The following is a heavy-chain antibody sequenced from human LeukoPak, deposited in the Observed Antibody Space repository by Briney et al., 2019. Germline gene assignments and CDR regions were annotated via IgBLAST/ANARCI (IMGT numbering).Heavy chain of an antibody. V-gene: IGHV3-30*03. CDR2: ISYDGSNK. D-gene: IGHD4-23*01. Sequence: GGSLRLSCAASGFTFSSYGMHWVRQAPGKGLEWVAVISYDGSNKYYADSVKGRFTISRDNSKNTLYLQMNSLRAEDTAVYYCARALVGGNLDYWGQGTLVTVSS. J-gene: IGHJ4*02. CDR1: GFTFSSYG. CDR3: ARALVGGNLDY.